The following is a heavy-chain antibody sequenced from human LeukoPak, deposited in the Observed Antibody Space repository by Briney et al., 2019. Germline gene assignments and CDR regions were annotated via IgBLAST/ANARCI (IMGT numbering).Heavy chain of an antibody. CDR1: GGTFSSYA. D-gene: IGHD4-17*01. CDR2: IIPILGIA. J-gene: IGHJ5*02. CDR3: ARENTVTHQGGWFDP. Sequence: SVKVSCTASGGTFSSYAISWVRQAPGQGLEWMGRIIPILGIANYAQKFQGRVTITADKSTSTAYMELSSLRSEDTAVYYCARENTVTHQGGWFDPWGQEPRVTVSS. V-gene: IGHV1-69*04.